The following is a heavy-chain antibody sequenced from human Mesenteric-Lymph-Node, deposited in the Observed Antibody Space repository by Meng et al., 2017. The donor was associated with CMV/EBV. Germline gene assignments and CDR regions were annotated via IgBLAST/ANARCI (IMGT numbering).Heavy chain of an antibody. CDR3: ARDSSLGGNWDY. V-gene: IGHV3-7*01. D-gene: IGHD4-23*01. CDR1: GFTFSSYW. J-gene: IGHJ4*02. CDR2: IKEDGSDK. Sequence: GGSLRLSCAASGFTFSSYWMSWVRQAPGKGLEWVANIKEDGSDKYYVDSVEGRFTISKDNAKNSLYLQMNSLRVEDTAVYYCARDSSLGGNWDYWGQGTLVTVSS.